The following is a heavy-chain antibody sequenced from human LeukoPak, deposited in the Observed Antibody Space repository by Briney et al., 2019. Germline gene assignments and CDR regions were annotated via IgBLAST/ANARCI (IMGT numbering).Heavy chain of an antibody. CDR2: IKQDGSEK. V-gene: IGHV3-7*01. CDR1: GFTFSSYW. CDR3: ARERIDTRRGITMVRGAPYNWFDP. J-gene: IGHJ5*02. Sequence: GGSLRLSCAASGFTFSSYWMSWVRQAPGKGLEWVANIKQDGSEKYYVDSVKGRFTISRDNAKNSLYLQMNSLRAEDTAVYYCARERIDTRRGITMVRGAPYNWFDPWGQGTLVTVSS. D-gene: IGHD3-10*01.